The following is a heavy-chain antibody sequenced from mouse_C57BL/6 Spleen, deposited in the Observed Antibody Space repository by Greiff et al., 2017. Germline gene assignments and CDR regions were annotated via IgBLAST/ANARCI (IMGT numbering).Heavy chain of an antibody. Sequence: QVQLQQSGAELVRPGTSVKMSCKASGYTFTNYWIGWAKQRPGHGLEWIGDIYPGGGYTNYNEKFKGKATLTADKSSSTAYMQFSSLTSEDSAIYYCAREEGIYYDYDEGFAYWGQGTLVTVSA. D-gene: IGHD2-4*01. CDR3: AREEGIYYDYDEGFAY. V-gene: IGHV1-63*01. CDR1: GYTFTNYW. CDR2: IYPGGGYT. J-gene: IGHJ3*01.